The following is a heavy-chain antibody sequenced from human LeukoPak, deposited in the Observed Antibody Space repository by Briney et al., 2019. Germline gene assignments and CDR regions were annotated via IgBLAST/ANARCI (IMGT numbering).Heavy chain of an antibody. CDR3: ASPQGDYGDLDY. V-gene: IGHV1-8*01. CDR2: MNPNSGNT. J-gene: IGHJ4*02. CDR1: AYSFTSYD. Sequence: ASVKVSCKASAYSFTSYDINWVRQATGQGLEWMGWMNPNSGNTGYAQKFQGRVTMTRSTSISTAYMELSSLRSEDTAVYYCASPQGDYGDLDYWGQGTLVTVSS. D-gene: IGHD4-17*01.